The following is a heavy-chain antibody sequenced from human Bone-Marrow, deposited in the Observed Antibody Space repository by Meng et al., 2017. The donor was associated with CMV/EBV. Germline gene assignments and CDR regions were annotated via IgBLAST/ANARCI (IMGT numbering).Heavy chain of an antibody. J-gene: IGHJ2*01. D-gene: IGHD3-16*01. CDR3: AKVMRSWYFDL. Sequence: LSCAASGLTCRSFDMSWVRQAPGKGLEWVSSIGGDGGTTYADSAKGRFTFSRDNSKNTLYLEMNSLRAEDTALYYCAKVMRSWYFDLWGRGTLVTVSS. CDR1: GLTCRSFD. CDR2: IGGDGGTT. V-gene: IGHV3-23*01.